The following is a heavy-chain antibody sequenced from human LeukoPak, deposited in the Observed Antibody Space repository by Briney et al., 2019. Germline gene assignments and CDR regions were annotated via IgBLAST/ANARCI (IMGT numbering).Heavy chain of an antibody. CDR1: GFTFSDYY. J-gene: IGHJ4*02. CDR2: ISSSGSTI. CDR3: ARNRVPPSLASDY. D-gene: IGHD5-12*01. V-gene: IGHV3-11*01. Sequence: PGGSLRLSCAASGFTFSDYYMSWIRQAPGKGLEWVSYISSSGSTIYYADSVKGRFTISRDNAKNSLYLQMNSLRAEDTAVYYCARNRVPPSLASDYWGQGTLVTVSS.